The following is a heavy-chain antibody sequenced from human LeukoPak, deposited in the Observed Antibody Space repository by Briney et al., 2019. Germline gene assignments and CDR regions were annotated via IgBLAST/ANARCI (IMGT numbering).Heavy chain of an antibody. CDR3: AKALGAAAGTAGTFDY. CDR2: ISGSGGST. Sequence: PGGSLGLSCAASGFIFSSYWMSWVRQAPGKGLEWVSAISGSGGSTYYADSVKGRFTISRDNSKNTLYLQMNSLRAEDTAVYYCAKALGAAAGTAGTFDYWGQGTLVTVSS. D-gene: IGHD6-13*01. CDR1: GFIFSSYW. V-gene: IGHV3-23*01. J-gene: IGHJ4*02.